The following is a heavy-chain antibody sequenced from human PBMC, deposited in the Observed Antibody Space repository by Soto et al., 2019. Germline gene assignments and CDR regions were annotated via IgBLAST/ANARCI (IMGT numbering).Heavy chain of an antibody. CDR3: TIVRVADSALDH. V-gene: IGHV3-30*02. Sequence: AGGSLRLSCVGSGFICSNNGMHWVRQTPGKGLEWVAFMSYDGSDTFYADSVKGRFTISRDNSKNTLFLHMSNLRAEDTAMYYCTIVRVADSALDHWGQGTLVTVSS. CDR2: MSYDGSDT. J-gene: IGHJ4*02. D-gene: IGHD3-10*02. CDR1: GFICSNNG.